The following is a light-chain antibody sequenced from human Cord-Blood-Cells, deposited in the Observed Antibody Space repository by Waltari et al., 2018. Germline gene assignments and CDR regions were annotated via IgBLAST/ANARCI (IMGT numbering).Light chain of an antibody. V-gene: IGKV1-16*02. CDR3: QQYNSDPWT. CDR2: AAS. CDR1: QGISKY. Sequence: DIQMTQSPSSLSASVGDRVTITCRARQGISKYLAWCQQKPGEAPKSLSYAASSLQSGVPSKFRGSESGIEFTRTISILQPEDFASYYCQQYNSDPWTFGQGTKVEIK. J-gene: IGKJ1*01.